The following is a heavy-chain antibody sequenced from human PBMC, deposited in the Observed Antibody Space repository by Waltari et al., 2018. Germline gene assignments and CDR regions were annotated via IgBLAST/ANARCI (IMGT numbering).Heavy chain of an antibody. V-gene: IGHV3-30*02. D-gene: IGHD2-21*01. CDR3: AKDPVPGWGFGRGLDY. CDR2: IRYDGSNK. J-gene: IGHJ4*02. CDR1: GFTFSSYG. Sequence: QVQLVESGGGVVQPGGSLRLSCAASGFTFSSYGMHWVRQAPGKGLGWVAFIRYDGSNKYYADSVKGRFTISRDNSKNTLYLQMNSLRAEDTAVYYCAKDPVPGWGFGRGLDYWGQGTLVTVSS.